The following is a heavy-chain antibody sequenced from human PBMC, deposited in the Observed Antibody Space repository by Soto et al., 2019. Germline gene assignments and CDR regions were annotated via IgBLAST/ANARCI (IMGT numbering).Heavy chain of an antibody. CDR2: IIPVFGTA. D-gene: IGHD4-17*01. CDR3: ARGDATKIVVTTYYAMDV. V-gene: IGHV1-69*12. Sequence: QVQLVQSGAEVKKPGSSEKVSCKASGGSLSNYGISWVRQAPGQGLEWMGGIIPVFGTANYAQKFQGRVTITADESTNIVYMDVTSLRSEDTAVYYCARGDATKIVVTTYYAMDVWGQGTTVTVSS. CDR1: GGSLSNYG. J-gene: IGHJ6*02.